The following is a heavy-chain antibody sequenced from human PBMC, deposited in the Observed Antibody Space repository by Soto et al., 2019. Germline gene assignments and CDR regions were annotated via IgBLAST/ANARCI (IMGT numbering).Heavy chain of an antibody. V-gene: IGHV1-18*01. CDR3: ARDRGIAVAGTFDY. CDR1: GYTFTSYG. J-gene: IGHJ4*02. D-gene: IGHD6-19*01. Sequence: ASVKVSCKASGYTFTSYGISWVRQAPGQGLEWMGWISAYNGNTNHAQKLQGRVTMTTDTSTSTAYMELRSLRSDDTAVYYCARDRGIAVAGTFDYWGQGTLVTVSS. CDR2: ISAYNGNT.